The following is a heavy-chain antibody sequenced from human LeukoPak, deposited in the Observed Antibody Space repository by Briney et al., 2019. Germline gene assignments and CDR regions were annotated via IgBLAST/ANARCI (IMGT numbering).Heavy chain of an antibody. J-gene: IGHJ4*02. D-gene: IGHD4-11*01. Sequence: GGSLRLSCAASGFTFSDYYMSWIRQAPGKGLEWVSYISSSGSTIYYADSVKGRFTISRDNAKNSLYLQMNSLRAEDTAVYYCAREGTSMTTVTTGFDYWGQGTLVTVSS. CDR2: ISSSGSTI. CDR3: AREGTSMTTVTTGFDY. CDR1: GFTFSDYY. V-gene: IGHV3-11*01.